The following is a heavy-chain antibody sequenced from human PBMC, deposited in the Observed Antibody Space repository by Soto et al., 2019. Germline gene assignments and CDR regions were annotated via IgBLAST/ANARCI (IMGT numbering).Heavy chain of an antibody. J-gene: IGHJ5*02. V-gene: IGHV3-48*01. CDR1: GFTFSSYT. Sequence: EVQLVESGGGLVQPGGSLRLSCAASGFTFSSYTMNWVRQVPGKGLEWVSCITSSSSTIYYADSVKGRFTISRDNAKNSLYLQMNSLRAEDTAVYYCVRDPGGSWYRWLDPWGQGTLVTVSS. CDR3: VRDPGGSWYRWLDP. D-gene: IGHD6-13*01. CDR2: ITSSSSTI.